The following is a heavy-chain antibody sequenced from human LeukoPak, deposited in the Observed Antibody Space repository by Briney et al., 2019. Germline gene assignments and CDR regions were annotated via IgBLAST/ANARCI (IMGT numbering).Heavy chain of an antibody. CDR3: AKDRDGDSTPNWFDP. J-gene: IGHJ5*02. CDR2: ITWNSDSM. CDR1: GFTFDDYA. D-gene: IGHD4-17*01. Sequence: GGSLRLSCAASGFTFDDYAMHWVRQAPGKGLEWVSGITWNSDSMGYADSVKGRFTISRDNAKNSLYQQMNSLRAEDTALYYCAKDRDGDSTPNWFDPWGQGTLVTVSS. V-gene: IGHV3-9*01.